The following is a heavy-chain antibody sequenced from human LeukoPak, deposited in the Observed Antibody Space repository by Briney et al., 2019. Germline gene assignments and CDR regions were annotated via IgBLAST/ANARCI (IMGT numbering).Heavy chain of an antibody. D-gene: IGHD6-6*01. J-gene: IGHJ4*02. CDR2: FDPEDGET. V-gene: IGHV1-24*01. CDR3: ARAGIAARDFDY. Sequence: ASVKVSCKVSGYTLTELSMHWVRQAPGKGLEWMGGFDPEDGETIYAQKFQGRVTITADESTGTAYMELSSLRSEDTAVYYCARAGIAARDFDYWGQGTLVTVSS. CDR1: GYTLTELS.